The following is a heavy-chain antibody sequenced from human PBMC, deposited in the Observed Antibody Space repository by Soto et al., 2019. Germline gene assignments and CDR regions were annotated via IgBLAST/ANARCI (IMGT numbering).Heavy chain of an antibody. D-gene: IGHD6-19*01. CDR3: AGRFGSSGSDFDY. Sequence: QVQLVQSGAAVKKPGASVKVSCKASGYTFTTYSMHLVRQAPRQGPEWMGIINPSGGSTSYAQQFQGRLTMTRDTSTSTVYMELGSLRSDDTDVYYWAGRFGSSGSDFDYWGQGTLVTVSS. CDR1: GYTFTTYS. CDR2: INPSGGST. J-gene: IGHJ4*02. V-gene: IGHV1-46*03.